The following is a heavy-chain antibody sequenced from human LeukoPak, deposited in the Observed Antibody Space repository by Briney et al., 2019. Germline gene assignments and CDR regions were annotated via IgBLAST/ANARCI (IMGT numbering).Heavy chain of an antibody. J-gene: IGHJ4*02. Sequence: GASVTVSCKASGYTFLSYGINWVRQAPGQGLEWMGRIIPILGIANYAQKFQGRVTITADKSTSTAYMELSSLRSEDTAVYYCARVGGSYESNFDYWGQGTLVTVSS. V-gene: IGHV1-69*04. CDR2: IIPILGIA. CDR1: GYTFLSYG. CDR3: ARVGGSYESNFDY. D-gene: IGHD1-26*01.